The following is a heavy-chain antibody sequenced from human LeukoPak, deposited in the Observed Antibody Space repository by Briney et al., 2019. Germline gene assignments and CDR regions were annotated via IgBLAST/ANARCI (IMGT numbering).Heavy chain of an antibody. CDR3: ARDFITMIVVGYGMDV. D-gene: IGHD3-22*01. CDR2: ISAYGTHI. Sequence: GGSLRLSCAASGFTFSSYSMNWVRQAPGKGLEWVSAISAYGTHIYYADSLKGRFTISRDNAKNSLYLQMNSLRAEDTAVYYCARDFITMIVVGYGMDVWGQGTTVTVSS. V-gene: IGHV3-21*01. CDR1: GFTFSSYS. J-gene: IGHJ6*02.